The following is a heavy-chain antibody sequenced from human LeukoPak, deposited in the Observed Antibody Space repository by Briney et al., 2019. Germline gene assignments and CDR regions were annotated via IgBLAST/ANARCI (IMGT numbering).Heavy chain of an antibody. V-gene: IGHV3-53*01. CDR2: IYSGGSK. Sequence: GGSLRLSCAASGFTVSSNYMSWVRQAPGKGLEWVSVIYSGGSKYYADSVKGRFTISRDNSKNTLYLQMNSLRAEDTAVYYCAKERFLEFSAPFDYWGQGTLVTVSS. CDR1: GFTVSSNY. D-gene: IGHD3-3*01. J-gene: IGHJ4*02. CDR3: AKERFLEFSAPFDY.